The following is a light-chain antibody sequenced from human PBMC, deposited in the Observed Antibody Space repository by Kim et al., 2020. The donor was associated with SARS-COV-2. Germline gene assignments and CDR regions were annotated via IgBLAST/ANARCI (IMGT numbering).Light chain of an antibody. CDR1: PSVSSH. CDR3: QQYNNCRPIT. J-gene: IGKJ5*01. V-gene: IGKV3-15*01. CDR2: FPS. Sequence: EENATLSCRARPSVSSHSAWWQQKQGHAPRLLIYFPSSSAAGITASFICSWSAPEFTLTISSLLSEDFAVYYCQQYNNCRPITFGQGTRLEIK.